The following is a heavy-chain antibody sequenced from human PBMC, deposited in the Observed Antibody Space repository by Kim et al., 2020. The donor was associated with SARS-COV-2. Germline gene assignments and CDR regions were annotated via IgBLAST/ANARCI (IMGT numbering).Heavy chain of an antibody. V-gene: IGHV3-23*01. Sequence: GGSLRLSCAASGFTFSSYAMSWVRQAPGKGLQWVSNIGGSGGTTNYADSVKGRFTISRDNSKNTLSLQMNSLRAEDTAVYYCAKERWTAFYYESSDQSAFDIWGEGTRVTVSS. CDR2: IGGSGGTT. CDR1: GFTFSSYA. J-gene: IGHJ3*02. D-gene: IGHD3-22*01. CDR3: AKERWTAFYYESSDQSAFDI.